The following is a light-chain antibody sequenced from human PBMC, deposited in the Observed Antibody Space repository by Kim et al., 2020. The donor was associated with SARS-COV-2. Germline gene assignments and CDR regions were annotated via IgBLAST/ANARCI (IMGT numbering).Light chain of an antibody. J-gene: IGLJ2*01. Sequence: QSVTPSCTGTCSDVGGYNYVSWYQQHPGKAPNRMIYEVSKRPSGVPDRFSGSKSGNTASLTVSGLQAEDEADYYCSSYAGSNNLVFGGGTQLTVL. CDR2: EVS. CDR1: CSDVGGYNY. V-gene: IGLV2-8*01. CDR3: SSYAGSNNLV.